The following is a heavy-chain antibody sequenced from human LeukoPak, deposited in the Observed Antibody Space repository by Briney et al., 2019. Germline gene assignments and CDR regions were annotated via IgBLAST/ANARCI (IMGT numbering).Heavy chain of an antibody. CDR1: GGSITSYY. CDR2: IYYSGST. J-gene: IGHJ4*02. CDR3: ARGRGSITIFP. D-gene: IGHD3-9*01. Sequence: SETLSLTCTVSGGSITSYYWSWIRQPPGKGLEWIGCIYYSGSTNYNPSLKSRVTISVDKSKNQFSLKLSSVTAADTAVYYCARGRGSITIFPWGQGTLVTVSS. V-gene: IGHV4-59*12.